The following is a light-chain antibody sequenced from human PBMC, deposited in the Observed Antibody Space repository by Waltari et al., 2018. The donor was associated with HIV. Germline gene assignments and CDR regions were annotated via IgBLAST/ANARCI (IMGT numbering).Light chain of an antibody. CDR1: QGVSTN. J-gene: IGKJ3*01. V-gene: IGKV3-15*01. CDR2: GAS. Sequence: KVMTQSPATLSVSPGEGATLPCRASQGVSTNVAWYQQRPGQAPRLLIYGASTRATDIPARFSGSGSGTEFTLTISSLQSEDFAVYYCQQYNNWPPFTFGPGTKVEIK. CDR3: QQYNNWPPFT.